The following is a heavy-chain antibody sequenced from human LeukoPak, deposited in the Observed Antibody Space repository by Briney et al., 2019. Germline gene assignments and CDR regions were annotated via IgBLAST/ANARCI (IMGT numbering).Heavy chain of an antibody. V-gene: IGHV2-5*02. CDR1: GFSLSTSGGG. Sequence: SGPTLVKPTQTLTLTCTFSGFSLSTSGGGVGWIRQPPGKALEWLALIYWDDDKRYSPSLKSRLTITKDTSKNPVVLTMTNMDPVDTATYYCAHPAPYCSGGSCYFDYWGQGTLVTVSS. D-gene: IGHD2-15*01. CDR2: IYWDDDK. CDR3: AHPAPYCSGGSCYFDY. J-gene: IGHJ4*02.